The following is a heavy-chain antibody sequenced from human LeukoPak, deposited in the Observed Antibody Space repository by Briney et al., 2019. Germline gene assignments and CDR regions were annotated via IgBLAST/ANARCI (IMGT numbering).Heavy chain of an antibody. V-gene: IGHV4-4*02. CDR2: IYHSGST. CDR1: GGSISSSNW. J-gene: IGHJ6*02. Sequence: SETLSLTCAVSGGSISSSNWWSRVRQPPGKGLEWIGEIYHSGSTNYNPSLKSRVTISVDTSKNQFSLKLSSVTAADTAVYYCARGKGVPAALYYYYGMDVWGQGTTVTVSS. D-gene: IGHD2-2*01. CDR3: ARGKGVPAALYYYYGMDV.